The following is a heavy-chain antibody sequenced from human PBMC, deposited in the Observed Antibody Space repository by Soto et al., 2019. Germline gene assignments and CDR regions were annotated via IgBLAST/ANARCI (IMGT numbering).Heavy chain of an antibody. CDR2: IFYGGST. CDR3: ARLGGSYAVPHFDY. CDR1: GGSISNYY. J-gene: IGHJ4*02. Sequence: PSETLSLTCTVSGGSISNYYWSWIRQPPGRGLEWIGHIFYGGSTNYNPALKSRVTISVDTSKNQFSLKLSSVTAADTAVYYCARLGGSYAVPHFDYWGQGTLVTVSS. V-gene: IGHV4-59*08. D-gene: IGHD1-26*01.